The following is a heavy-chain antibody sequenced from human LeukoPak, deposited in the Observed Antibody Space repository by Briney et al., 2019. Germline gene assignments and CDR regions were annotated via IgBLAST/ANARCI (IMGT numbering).Heavy chain of an antibody. V-gene: IGHV5-51*01. CDR1: GYSFTSYW. D-gene: IGHD3-3*01. Sequence: GESLKISCKGSGYSFTSYWIGWVRQMPGKGLEWMGIIYPVDSDTRYSPSFQGQVTISADKSISTAYLQWSSLKASDTAMYYCARHPPGGYDFWSGYYDYWGQGTLVTVSS. CDR3: ARHPPGGYDFWSGYYDY. J-gene: IGHJ4*02. CDR2: IYPVDSDT.